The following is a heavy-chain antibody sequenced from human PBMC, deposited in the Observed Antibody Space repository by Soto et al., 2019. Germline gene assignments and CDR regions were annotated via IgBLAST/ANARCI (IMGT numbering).Heavy chain of an antibody. J-gene: IGHJ4*02. CDR2: ISGSGGST. V-gene: IGHV3-23*01. Sequence: GSLRLSCAASGFTVSSNYMSWVRQAPGKGLEWVSAISGSGGSTYYADSVKGRFTISRDNSKNTLYLQMNSLRAEDTAVYYCAKVKEKSDPFDYWGQGTQVSVSS. CDR1: GFTVSSNY. CDR3: AKVKEKSDPFDY.